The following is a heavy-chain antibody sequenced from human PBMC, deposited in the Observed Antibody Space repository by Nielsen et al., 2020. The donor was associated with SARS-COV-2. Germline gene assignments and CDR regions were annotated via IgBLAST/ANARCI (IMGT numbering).Heavy chain of an antibody. V-gene: IGHV3-11*06. Sequence: GESLKISCATSGFAFGDYYMSWIRQAPGKGLEWLSYISSRSAYTSYADSVKGRLTVSRDNAENSLFLLMNSLRAEDTAVYFCAREQDDHLLDYWGQGTLVTVSS. CDR3: AREQDDHLLDY. J-gene: IGHJ4*02. CDR1: GFAFGDYY. CDR2: ISSRSAYT. D-gene: IGHD1-14*01.